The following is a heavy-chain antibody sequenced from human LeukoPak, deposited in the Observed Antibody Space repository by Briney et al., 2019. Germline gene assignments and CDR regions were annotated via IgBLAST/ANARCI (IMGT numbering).Heavy chain of an antibody. D-gene: IGHD3-10*01. CDR1: GFIVSSNY. CDR2: IYGSSRT. CDR3: ARDAYYGSGSPQNY. V-gene: IGHV3-66*01. Sequence: GGSLRLSCAGSGFIVSSNYMSWVRQAAGKGLEWVSVIYGSSRTYYADSVKGRFTISRDNAKNSLYLQMNSLRAEDTSVYYCARDAYYGSGSPQNYWGQGTLVTVSS. J-gene: IGHJ4*02.